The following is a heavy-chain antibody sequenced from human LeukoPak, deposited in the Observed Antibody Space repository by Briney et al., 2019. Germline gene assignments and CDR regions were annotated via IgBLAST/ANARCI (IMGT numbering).Heavy chain of an antibody. CDR3: VRDQSAPGTADP. CDR2: INGYNGNT. CDR1: GYSFTGYG. J-gene: IGHJ5*02. D-gene: IGHD6-13*01. V-gene: IGHV1-18*01. Sequence: GASVKVSCKASGYSFTGYGLSWVRQAPGQGLEWMGYINGYNGNTKYAQKFQGRVIMTSDTATRTAYMEVRSLRSDDTAVYFCVRDQSAPGTADPWGQGTLVTVSS.